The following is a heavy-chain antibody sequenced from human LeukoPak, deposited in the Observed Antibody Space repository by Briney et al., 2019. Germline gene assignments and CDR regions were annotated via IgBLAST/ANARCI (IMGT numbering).Heavy chain of an antibody. D-gene: IGHD1-26*01. V-gene: IGHV4-59*01. CDR1: GVSISTYY. CDR3: ARMCSGTSYYFDY. CDR2: FYYSGRN. Sequence: PSETLSLTCSVSGVSISTYYWIWIRQPPAKGLEWMGFFYYSGRNKYNPSLKSRVTMSVDTSKNQFSLKLSSVTAAGTAVYYCARMCSGTSYYFDYWGQGTLVTVSS. J-gene: IGHJ4*02.